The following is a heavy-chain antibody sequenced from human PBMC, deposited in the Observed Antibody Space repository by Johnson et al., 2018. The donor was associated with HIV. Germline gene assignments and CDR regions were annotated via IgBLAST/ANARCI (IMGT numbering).Heavy chain of an antibody. CDR2: ISGGEDDT. CDR3: ANSLLFDAFNI. V-gene: IGHV3-23*04. J-gene: IGHJ3*02. CDR1: GFTFIDYA. Sequence: EVQLVESGGGLVQPGGSLRLSCVASGFTFIDYAMIWVRQAPGKGLAWVSFISGGEDDTYYAASVKGRFTISRDNSKNTFYLPMNSLRVEDTAIYYCANSLLFDAFNIWGQGTMVTVSS.